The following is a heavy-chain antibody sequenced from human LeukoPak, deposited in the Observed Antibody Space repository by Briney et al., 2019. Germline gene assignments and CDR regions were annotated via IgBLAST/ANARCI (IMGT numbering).Heavy chain of an antibody. D-gene: IGHD6-19*01. Sequence: PSETLSLTCAVYGGSFSGYYWSWIRQPPGKGLEWIGEINHSGSTNYNPSLKSRVTISVDTSKNQFSLKLSSVTAADTAVYYCARGHSSGWYGLPYYFDYWGQGTLVTVSS. CDR3: ARGHSSGWYGLPYYFDY. CDR1: GGSFSGYY. CDR2: INHSGST. J-gene: IGHJ4*02. V-gene: IGHV4-34*01.